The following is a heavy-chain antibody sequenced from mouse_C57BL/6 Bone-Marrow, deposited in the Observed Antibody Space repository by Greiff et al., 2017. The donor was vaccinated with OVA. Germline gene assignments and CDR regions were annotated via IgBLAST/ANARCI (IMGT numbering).Heavy chain of an antibody. D-gene: IGHD4-1*01. V-gene: IGHV1-26*01. Sequence: EVQLHQSGPELVKPGASVKISCKASGYTFTDYYMNWVKQSHGKSLEWIGDINPNNGGTSYNQKFKGKATLTVDKSSSTAYMELRSLTSEDSAVYYCARRANWDGRYYFDYWGQGTTLTVSS. CDR2: INPNNGGT. CDR1: GYTFTDYY. CDR3: ARRANWDGRYYFDY. J-gene: IGHJ2*01.